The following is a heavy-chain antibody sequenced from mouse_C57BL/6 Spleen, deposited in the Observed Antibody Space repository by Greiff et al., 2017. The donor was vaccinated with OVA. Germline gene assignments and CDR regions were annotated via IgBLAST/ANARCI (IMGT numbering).Heavy chain of an antibody. Sequence: QVQLKESGPELVKPGASVKISCKASGYAFSSSWMNWVKQRPGKGLEWIGRIYPGDGDTNYNGKFKGKATLTADKSSSTAYMQLSSLTSEDSAVYFCARGWDTTDFDYWGQGTTLTVSS. CDR3: ARGWDTTDFDY. V-gene: IGHV1-82*01. D-gene: IGHD1-1*01. CDR1: GYAFSSSW. CDR2: IYPGDGDT. J-gene: IGHJ2*01.